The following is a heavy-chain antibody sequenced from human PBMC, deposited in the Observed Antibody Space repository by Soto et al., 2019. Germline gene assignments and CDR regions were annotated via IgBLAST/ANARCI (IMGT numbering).Heavy chain of an antibody. CDR1: GGTFSSYA. CDR3: SLAYCGGDCYSGAFDI. Sequence: AVKVSCKASGGTFSSYAISWVRQAPGQGLEWMGGIIPIFGTANYAQKFQGRVTITADKSTSTAYMELSSLRSEDTAVYYCSLAYCGGDCYSGAFDIWGQGTMVTVSS. D-gene: IGHD2-21*02. CDR2: IIPIFGTA. J-gene: IGHJ3*02. V-gene: IGHV1-69*06.